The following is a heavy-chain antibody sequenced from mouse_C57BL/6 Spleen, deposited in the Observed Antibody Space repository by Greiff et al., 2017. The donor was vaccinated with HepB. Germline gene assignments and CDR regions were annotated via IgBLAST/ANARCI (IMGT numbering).Heavy chain of an antibody. D-gene: IGHD2-1*01. J-gene: IGHJ4*01. CDR3: ARDYYGNFPYAMDY. CDR2: ISDGGSYT. V-gene: IGHV5-4*01. CDR1: GFTFSSYA. Sequence: EVQLQESGGGLVKPGGSLKLSCAASGFTFSSYAMSWVRQTPEKRLEWVATISDGGSYTYYPDNVKGRFTISRDNAKNNLYLQMSHLKSEDTAMYYCARDYYGNFPYAMDYWGQGTSVTVSS.